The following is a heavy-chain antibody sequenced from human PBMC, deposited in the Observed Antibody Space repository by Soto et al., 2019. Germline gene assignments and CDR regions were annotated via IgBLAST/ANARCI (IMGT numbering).Heavy chain of an antibody. V-gene: IGHV3-53*01. CDR1: GFAVISDY. CDR3: AREATEGRIYGFWSSSAGGPLWFDP. Sequence: WGSLRLSCAASGFAVISDYIICFRHSPFKWLEWVSVIYSGGGTYYADSVKGRFTISRDISKNTVYLQMNSLRAEDTAVYYCAREATEGRIYGFWSSSAGGPLWFDPWGQGTLVTVSS. J-gene: IGHJ5*02. CDR2: IYSGGGT. D-gene: IGHD3-3*01.